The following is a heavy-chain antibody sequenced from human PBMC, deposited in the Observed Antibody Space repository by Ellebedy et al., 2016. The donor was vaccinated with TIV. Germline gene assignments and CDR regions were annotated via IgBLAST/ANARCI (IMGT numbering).Heavy chain of an antibody. CDR2: IKQDGREK. CDR1: EFTFSNYY. V-gene: IGHV3-7*03. J-gene: IGHJ4*02. Sequence: GGSLRLSCAASEFTFSNYYMSWVRQAPGKGLEWVANIKQDGREKYYVDSVKGRFTISRDNAKNSLYLQMDSLRVEDTAVYYCARSGRYSGWPESYWGQGTLVTVSP. CDR3: ARSGRYSGWPESY. D-gene: IGHD6-19*01.